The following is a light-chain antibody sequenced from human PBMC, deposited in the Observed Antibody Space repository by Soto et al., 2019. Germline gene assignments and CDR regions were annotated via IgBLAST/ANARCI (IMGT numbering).Light chain of an antibody. CDR3: HQYYGTRT. J-gene: IGKJ1*01. V-gene: IGKV4-1*01. Sequence: DIVLTQSPDSLAVSLGERATIKCKSSQSVLYSPNNRNYLAWYQQKPGQAPKLLIYWASTRESGVPERFSGSGSGTDFTLTISSLQAEDVAVYYCHQYYGTRTFGQGTKVEVK. CDR2: WAS. CDR1: QSVLYSPNNRNY.